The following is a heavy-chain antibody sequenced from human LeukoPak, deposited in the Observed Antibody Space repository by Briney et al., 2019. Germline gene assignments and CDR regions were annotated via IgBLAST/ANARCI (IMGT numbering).Heavy chain of an antibody. CDR1: GGSTSSYY. V-gene: IGHV4-59*01. J-gene: IGHJ5*02. Sequence: PSETLSLTCTVSGGSTSSYYWSWIRQPPGKGLEWIGYIYYSGSTNYNPSLKSRVTISIDTSKTQFSLKLSSVTAADTAVYYCARNRAFSGSYPSGLDPWGQGTLVTVSS. D-gene: IGHD1-26*01. CDR2: IYYSGST. CDR3: ARNRAFSGSYPSGLDP.